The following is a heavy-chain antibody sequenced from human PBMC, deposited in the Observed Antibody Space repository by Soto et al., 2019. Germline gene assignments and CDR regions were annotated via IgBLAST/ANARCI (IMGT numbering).Heavy chain of an antibody. Sequence: SETLSLTCTVSGGSVSSGSYYLSWIRQPPGKGLEWIGYIYYSGSTNYNPSLKSRVTISVDTSKNQFSLKLSSVTAADTAVYYCARDATGTTGIDYWGQGTLVTVSS. CDR2: IYYSGST. J-gene: IGHJ4*02. D-gene: IGHD1-1*01. V-gene: IGHV4-61*01. CDR1: GGSVSSGSYY. CDR3: ARDATGTTGIDY.